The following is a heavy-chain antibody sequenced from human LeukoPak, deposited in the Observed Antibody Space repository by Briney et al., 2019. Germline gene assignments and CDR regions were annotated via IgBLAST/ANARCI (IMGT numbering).Heavy chain of an antibody. J-gene: IGHJ4*02. CDR2: INPSDGVI. D-gene: IGHD3-10*01. CDR3: ARRGSGSYVLDY. Sequence: ASVKVSCKASGYTFTRYYMHWVRQAPGQGLEWMGIINPSDGVIDYAQKSQDRVTMTRDTSTSTVYMELSSLRSEDTAVYYCARRGSGSYVLDYWGQGTLVTVSS. CDR1: GYTFTRYY. V-gene: IGHV1-46*01.